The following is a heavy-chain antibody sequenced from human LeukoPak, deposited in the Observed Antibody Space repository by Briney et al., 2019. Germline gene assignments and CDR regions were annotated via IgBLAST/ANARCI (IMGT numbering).Heavy chain of an antibody. Sequence: GGSLRLSCAASGFTFSSYGMNWVRQAPGKGLEWVSSISSSTSYIYYADSVKGRFTISRDNAKNSLYLQMNSLRAEDTAVYYCARAYCSSTSCSYYFDSWGQGTLVIVSS. V-gene: IGHV3-21*01. J-gene: IGHJ4*02. CDR2: ISSSTSYI. D-gene: IGHD2-2*01. CDR3: ARAYCSSTSCSYYFDS. CDR1: GFTFSSYG.